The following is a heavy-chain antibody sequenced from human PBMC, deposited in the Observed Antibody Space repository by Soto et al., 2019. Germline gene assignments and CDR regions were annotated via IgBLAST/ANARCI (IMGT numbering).Heavy chain of an antibody. CDR2: ITHSGST. D-gene: IGHD2-2*01. CDR1: GGSFSGYY. V-gene: IGHV4-34*01. J-gene: IGHJ4*02. Sequence: QVQLQQWGAGLLKPSETLSLTCAVYGGSFSGYYWSWIRQPPGKGLEWIGEITHSGSTNYNPSLKSRVTITSVTSNNQFPLNRRSVTAADAAVYYCAREGHCSSTGCPGDYWGQGTLVTVSS. CDR3: AREGHCSSTGCPGDY.